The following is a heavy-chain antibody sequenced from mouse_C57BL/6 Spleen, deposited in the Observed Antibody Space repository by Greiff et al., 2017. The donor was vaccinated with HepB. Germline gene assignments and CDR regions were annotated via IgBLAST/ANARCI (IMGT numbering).Heavy chain of an antibody. CDR2: ISDGGSYT. V-gene: IGHV5-4*01. Sequence: EVKVVESGGGLVKPGGSLKLTCAASGFTFSSYAMSWVRQTPEKRLEWVATISDGGSYTYYPDNVKGRFTISRDNAKNNLYLQMSHLKSEDTAMYYCAREGRYYGSSSPYFDYWGQGTTLTVSS. CDR3: AREGRYYGSSSPYFDY. J-gene: IGHJ2*01. CDR1: GFTFSSYA. D-gene: IGHD1-1*01.